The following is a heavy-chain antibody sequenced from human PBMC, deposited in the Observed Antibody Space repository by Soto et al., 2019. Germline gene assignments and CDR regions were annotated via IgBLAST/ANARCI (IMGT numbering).Heavy chain of an antibody. D-gene: IGHD3-9*01. Sequence: GPGPPTTSETLSLTCSVSGGSINSYYWSWIRQSPGKGLEWIGYIFYSGSTKYNPSLKSRVTISVDTSKTQFSLNLTAVTAADTAVYYCARDKGRYDSGMDVWGQGTTVTVSS. V-gene: IGHV4-59*01. CDR3: ARDKGRYDSGMDV. J-gene: IGHJ6*02. CDR1: GGSINSYY. CDR2: IFYSGST.